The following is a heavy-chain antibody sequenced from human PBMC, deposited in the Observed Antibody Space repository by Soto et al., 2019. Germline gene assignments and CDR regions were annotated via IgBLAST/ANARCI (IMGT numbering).Heavy chain of an antibody. Sequence: GSLRLSCAASGFTFSSYGMHWVRQAPGKGLEWVAVIWYDGSNKYYADSVKGRFTISRDNSKNTLYLQMNSLRAEDTAVYYCARVGAAAGISGDYYYYYGMDVWGQGTTVTVSS. J-gene: IGHJ6*02. V-gene: IGHV3-33*01. D-gene: IGHD6-13*01. CDR1: GFTFSSYG. CDR3: ARVGAAAGISGDYYYYYGMDV. CDR2: IWYDGSNK.